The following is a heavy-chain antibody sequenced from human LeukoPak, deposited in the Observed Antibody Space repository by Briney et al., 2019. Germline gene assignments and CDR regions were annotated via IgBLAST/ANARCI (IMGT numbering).Heavy chain of an antibody. J-gene: IGHJ5*02. V-gene: IGHV4-59*01. D-gene: IGHD2-2*01. CDR3: ARGYCSSTSCVYDP. CDR2: IYYSGST. CDR1: GGSISSYY. Sequence: PSETLSFTCTVSGGSISSYYWSWIRQPPGKGLEWIGYIYYSGSTNYNPSLKSRVTISVDTSKNQFSLKLSSVTAADTAVYYCARGYCSSTSCVYDPWGQGTLVTVSS.